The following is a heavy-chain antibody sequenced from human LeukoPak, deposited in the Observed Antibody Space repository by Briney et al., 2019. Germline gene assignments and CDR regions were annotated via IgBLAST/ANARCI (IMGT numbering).Heavy chain of an antibody. J-gene: IGHJ4*02. CDR2: MYHSGSA. D-gene: IGHD6-19*01. CDR3: ARSEYSSGWSFDY. V-gene: IGHV4-38-2*01. CDR1: GYSISSGYY. Sequence: SETLSLTCAVSGYSISSGYYWGWIRQPPGKGLEWIGYMYHSGSAYYNPSLRSRVTIPLDTSQNQFSLKLSSLTAADTAVYYCARSEYSSGWSFDYWGQGTLVTVSS.